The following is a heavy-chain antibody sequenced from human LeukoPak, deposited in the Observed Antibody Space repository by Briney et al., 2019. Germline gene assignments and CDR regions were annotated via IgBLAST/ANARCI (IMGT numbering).Heavy chain of an antibody. CDR2: ISGSSIYI. D-gene: IGHD4-11*01. V-gene: IGHV3-21*01. CDR1: GFTFSSHS. Sequence: GGSLRLSCAASGFTFSSHSMNWVRQAPGKGLEWVSSISGSSIYIYYADSVEGRFTISRDNTKKSMYLQMNSLRAEDTAVYYCARADSNYGGGLDYWGQGTLVTVSS. J-gene: IGHJ4*02. CDR3: ARADSNYGGGLDY.